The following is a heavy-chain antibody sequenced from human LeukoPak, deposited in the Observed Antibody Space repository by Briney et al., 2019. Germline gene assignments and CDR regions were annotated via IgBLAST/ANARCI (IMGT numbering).Heavy chain of an antibody. CDR3: AQGYSSGWYPY. CDR1: GFSVSSFG. D-gene: IGHD6-19*01. Sequence: GGSLTLSCAVSGFSVSSFGMSWVRQAPGKGLEWISAISVDGEIAYYADSVKGRFIISRDNSKNTLYLQMSSLRAEDTAVYYCAQGYSSGWYPYWGQGSLVSASS. CDR2: ISVDGEIA. J-gene: IGHJ4*02. V-gene: IGHV3-23*01.